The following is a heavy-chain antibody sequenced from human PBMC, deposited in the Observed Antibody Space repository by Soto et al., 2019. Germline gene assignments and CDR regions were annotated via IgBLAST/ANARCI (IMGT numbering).Heavy chain of an antibody. CDR2: IDRSGRT. CDR1: GGSFSDDASSSDWY. CDR3: DY. Sequence: PSETLSLTCAVYGGSFSDDASSSDWYWNWIRQSPGKGLEWIGEIDRSGRTKYNPSLKSRVSISVDTSKNQFSLKLSSVTAADTGVYYFDYWGQGTLVTVSS. V-gene: IGHV4-34*01. J-gene: IGHJ4*02.